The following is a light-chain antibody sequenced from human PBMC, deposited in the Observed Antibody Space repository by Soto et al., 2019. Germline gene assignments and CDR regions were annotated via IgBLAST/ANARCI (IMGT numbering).Light chain of an antibody. J-gene: IGKJ4*01. CDR1: QTISSW. V-gene: IGKV1-5*03. Sequence: DIQMTQSPSTLSGSVGDRVTITCRASQTISSWLAWYQQKPGKAPKLLIYKASTLKSGVPSRFSGSGSGTEFTLTISSLQPDDFATCYCQQYNSYPLTFGGGTKVDI. CDR3: QQYNSYPLT. CDR2: KAS.